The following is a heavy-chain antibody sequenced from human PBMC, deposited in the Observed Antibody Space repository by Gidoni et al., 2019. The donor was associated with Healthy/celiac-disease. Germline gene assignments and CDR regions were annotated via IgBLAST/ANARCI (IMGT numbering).Heavy chain of an antibody. V-gene: IGHV3-74*01. D-gene: IGHD1-26*01. Sequence: EVQLVESGGGLVQPGGSLRLSCAASGFTFSSYWIHWVRQAPGKGLVWGSRINSDGSSTSYADSVKGRFTISRDNAKNTLYLQMNSLRAEDTAVYYCAREGGSGAFDIWGQGTMVTVSS. J-gene: IGHJ3*02. CDR1: GFTFSSYW. CDR3: AREGGSGAFDI. CDR2: INSDGSST.